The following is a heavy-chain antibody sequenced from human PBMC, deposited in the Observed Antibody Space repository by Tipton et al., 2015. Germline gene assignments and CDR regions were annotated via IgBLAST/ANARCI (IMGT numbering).Heavy chain of an antibody. J-gene: IGHJ3*02. CDR2: IFYSGSS. D-gene: IGHD3-22*01. V-gene: IGHV4-39*07. CDR1: GGSINTCCSY. CDR3: VRVEYYDSSGYYAFDI. Sequence: TLSLTCIVSGGSINTCCSYWGWIRQPPGKGPEWIGSIFYSGSSYYNPSLKSRVFISVDTSKNQFSLKLSSVTAADTAVYYCVRVEYYDSSGYYAFDIWGQGTMVTVSS.